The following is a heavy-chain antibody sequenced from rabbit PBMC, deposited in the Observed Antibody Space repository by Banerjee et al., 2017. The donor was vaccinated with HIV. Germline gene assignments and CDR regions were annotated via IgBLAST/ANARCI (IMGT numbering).Heavy chain of an antibody. CDR1: GFSFSSYYW. V-gene: IGHV1S45*01. J-gene: IGHJ4*01. D-gene: IGHD4-2*01. CDR2: IDGGGSGST. CDR3: ARDAGYAGSNL. Sequence: QEQLEESGGDLVKPGGTLTLTCTVSGFSFSSYYWICWVRQAPGKGLEWIACIDGGGSGSTYYASWAKGRFTISKTSSTTVTLQMTSLTAADTATYFCARDAGYAGSNLWGPGTLVTVS.